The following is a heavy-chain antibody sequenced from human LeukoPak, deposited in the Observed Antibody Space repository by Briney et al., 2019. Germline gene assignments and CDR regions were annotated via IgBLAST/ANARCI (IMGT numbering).Heavy chain of an antibody. V-gene: IGHV3-30*18. D-gene: IGHD6-19*01. J-gene: IGHJ5*02. CDR2: ISYDGSNK. Sequence: PGGSLRLSCAASGFTFSSYGMHWVRQAPGKGLEWVAVISYDGSNKYYADSVKGRFTISRDNSKNTLYLQMNSLRAEDTAVYYCAKVMSSGWYNWFDPWGQGTLVTVSS. CDR3: AKVMSSGWYNWFDP. CDR1: GFTFSSYG.